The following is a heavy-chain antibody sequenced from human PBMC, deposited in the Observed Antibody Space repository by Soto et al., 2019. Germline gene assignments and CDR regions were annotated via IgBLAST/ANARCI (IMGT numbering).Heavy chain of an antibody. Sequence: PSETLSLPCTFSGGSISNYYWIWIRQPPGKGLELFGYIHYSGSAKYNPSLKSRVSVSVDTSKNQFSLNMKCVTAADTPVYYCARVANDYGGNGAVDYWGQGTQVTVSS. D-gene: IGHD4-17*01. CDR2: IHYSGSA. J-gene: IGHJ4*02. V-gene: IGHV4-59*01. CDR3: ARVANDYGGNGAVDY. CDR1: GGSISNYY.